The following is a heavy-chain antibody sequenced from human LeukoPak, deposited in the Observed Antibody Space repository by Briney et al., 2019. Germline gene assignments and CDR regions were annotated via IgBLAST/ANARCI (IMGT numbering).Heavy chain of an antibody. CDR1: GDSFSSHY. V-gene: IGHV4-39*07. Sequence: PSETLSLTCTVSGDSFSSHYWTWIRQPPGKGLEWIGSIYYSGSTYYNPSLKSRVTISVDTSKNQFSLKLSSVTAADTAVYYCARDLSGYSYGFGYWGQGTLVTVSS. J-gene: IGHJ4*02. CDR3: ARDLSGYSYGFGY. CDR2: IYYSGST. D-gene: IGHD5-18*01.